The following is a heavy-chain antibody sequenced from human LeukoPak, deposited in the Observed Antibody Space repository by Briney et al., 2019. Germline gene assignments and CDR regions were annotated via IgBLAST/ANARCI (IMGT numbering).Heavy chain of an antibody. V-gene: IGHV3-30*04. CDR3: AGHRDFPPEFFQY. CDR2: ISYDGSYN. CDR1: GFIFSGYA. J-gene: IGHJ1*01. Sequence: GRPLRLSCAASGFIFSGYAMHWVRQAPGKGLEWVAVISYDGSYNYYADSVKGRFTISRDNSKNTVYLQMNSLRDEDTAVYYCAGHRDFPPEFFQYWGQGTLVTVSS. D-gene: IGHD5-24*01.